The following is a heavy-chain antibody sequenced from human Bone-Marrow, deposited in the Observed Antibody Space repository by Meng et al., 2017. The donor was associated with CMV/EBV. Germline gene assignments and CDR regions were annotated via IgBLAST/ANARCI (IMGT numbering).Heavy chain of an antibody. Sequence: GESLKISCAASGFTFSSYSMNWVRQAPGKGLEWVSSISSSSSYIYYADSVKGRFTISRDNAKNSLYLQRNSLRAEDTAVYYCARDRRAARPNIDYWGQGTLVTVSS. V-gene: IGHV3-21*01. CDR2: ISSSSSYI. CDR3: ARDRRAARPNIDY. D-gene: IGHD6-6*01. CDR1: GFTFSSYS. J-gene: IGHJ4*02.